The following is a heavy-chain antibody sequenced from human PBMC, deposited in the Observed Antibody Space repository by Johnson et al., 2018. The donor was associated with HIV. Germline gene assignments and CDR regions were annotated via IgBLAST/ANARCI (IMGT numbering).Heavy chain of an antibody. V-gene: IGHV3-30-3*01. CDR3: AKDSAWDSSSSGAFDI. CDR2: ISYDGSNK. J-gene: IGHJ3*02. Sequence: VHLVESGGGVVQPGRSLRLSCAASGFTFSSYAMHWVRQAPGKGLEWVAVISYDGSNKYYADSVKGRFTISRDNAKNSLYMQMNSLRAEDTALYYCAKDSAWDSSSSGAFDIWGQGTMVTVSS. CDR1: GFTFSSYA. D-gene: IGHD6-6*01.